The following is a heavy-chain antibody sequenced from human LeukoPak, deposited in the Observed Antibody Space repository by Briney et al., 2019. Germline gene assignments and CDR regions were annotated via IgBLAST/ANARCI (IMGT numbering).Heavy chain of an antibody. CDR2: IYYSGST. D-gene: IGHD6-13*01. CDR3: ARIHSSSWYLHFDY. J-gene: IGHJ4*02. CDR1: GGSFSSYY. V-gene: IGHV4-39*01. Sequence: PSETLSLTCAVYGGSFSSYYWGWIRQPPGKGLEWIGSIYYSGSTYYNPSLKSRVTISVDTSKNQFSLKLSSVTAADTAVYYCARIHSSSWYLHFDYWGQGTLVTVSS.